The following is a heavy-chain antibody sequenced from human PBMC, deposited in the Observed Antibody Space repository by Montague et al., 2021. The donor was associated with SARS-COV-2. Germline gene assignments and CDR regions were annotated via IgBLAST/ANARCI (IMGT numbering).Heavy chain of an antibody. CDR1: SDSISSRSYC. CDR3: ARRRDRSTVVSPAVFDL. D-gene: IGHD4-23*01. CDR2: ICYGGST. V-gene: IGHV4-39*01. J-gene: IGHJ3*01. Sequence: SQSLSLICSVSSDSISSRSYCWAWIRQSPGKGLEWIGNICYGGSTYYNPSLRSRVVMSAETSKSQFSLKLYSVTAADTSIYYCARRRDRSTVVSPAVFDLWGQGTRVIVSS.